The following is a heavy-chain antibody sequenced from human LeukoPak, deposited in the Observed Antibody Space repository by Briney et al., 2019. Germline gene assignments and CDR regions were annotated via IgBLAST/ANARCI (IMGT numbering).Heavy chain of an antibody. CDR2: ISSSGSTI. CDR1: GFTFSSYA. Sequence: PGGSLRLSCAASGFTFSSYAMSWVRQAPGKGLEWVSYISSSGSTIYYADSVKGRFTISRDNAKNSLYLQMNSLRAEDTAVYYCAREREQPELGMVYYFDYWGQGTLVTVSS. D-gene: IGHD7-27*01. V-gene: IGHV3-48*04. CDR3: AREREQPELGMVYYFDY. J-gene: IGHJ4*02.